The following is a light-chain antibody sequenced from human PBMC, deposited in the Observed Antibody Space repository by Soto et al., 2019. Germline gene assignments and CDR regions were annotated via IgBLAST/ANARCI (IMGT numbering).Light chain of an antibody. V-gene: IGLV2-8*01. J-gene: IGLJ2*01. Sequence: QSALTQSPSASGSPGQSVTISCTGTSRDLGGYNFVSWYQQHPGKAPKLMIYEVSKRLSGVPDRFSGSKSDNTASLTVSGLQADDEADYYCSSYTSSSTLVVFGGGTKVTVL. CDR3: SSYTSSSTLVV. CDR1: SRDLGGYNF. CDR2: EVS.